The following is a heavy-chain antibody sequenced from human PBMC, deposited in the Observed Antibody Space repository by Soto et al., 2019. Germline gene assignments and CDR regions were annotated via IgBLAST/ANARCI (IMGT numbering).Heavy chain of an antibody. J-gene: IGHJ4*02. V-gene: IGHV1-46*01. CDR3: ARALLWWSTPTPGNY. Sequence: QVQLVQSGAEVKKPGASVKVSCKASGYTFTNYYMHWVRQAPGQGLEWMGIINPSGGSTTYAQKFQGRVAMTRDTSTSTVYMELSNLRSEDTAVYYCARALLWWSTPTPGNYWGQGTLVTVSS. CDR2: INPSGGST. CDR1: GYTFTNYY. D-gene: IGHD2-15*01.